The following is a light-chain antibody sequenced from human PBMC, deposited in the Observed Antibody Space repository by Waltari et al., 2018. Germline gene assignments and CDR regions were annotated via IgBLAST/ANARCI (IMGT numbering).Light chain of an antibody. V-gene: IGLV1-51*02. CDR3: GTWDNSVSVSV. J-gene: IGLJ3*02. Sequence: QSVLTQPPSVSAAPGQDGAISCPGARPYTVRSSYQPAPGTAPTLLIYAHNKRPSGIPDRFTGAKSGTSATLVITGLQTGDEADYYCGTWDNSVSVSVFGGGTKLTVL. CDR1: RPYTV. CDR2: AHN.